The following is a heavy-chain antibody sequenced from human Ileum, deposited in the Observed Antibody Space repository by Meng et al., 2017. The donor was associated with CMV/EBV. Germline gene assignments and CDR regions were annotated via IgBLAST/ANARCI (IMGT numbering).Heavy chain of an antibody. CDR2: IYYNGIT. CDR1: GASITNDDYY. D-gene: IGHD5-12*01. V-gene: IGHV4-30-4*01. Sequence: QVHLQESGPGLVKPSQTLSLTCTVSGASITNDDYYWSWIRQPPGKGLEWIGYIYYNGITYYNPSLKSRIAILVDTSESQFSLIVSSVTAADTAVYYCAKYSGPSRWFDPWGQGTLVTVSS. J-gene: IGHJ5*02. CDR3: AKYSGPSRWFDP.